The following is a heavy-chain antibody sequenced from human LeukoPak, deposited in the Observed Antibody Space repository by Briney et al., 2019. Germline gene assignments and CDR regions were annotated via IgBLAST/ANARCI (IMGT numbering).Heavy chain of an antibody. V-gene: IGHV1-18*04. Sequence: ASVKVSCKASGYTFTSYGRSWVRQAPGQGGEGMGWISAYNGNTKYTQKLRGRDTITTDTSTSTAYMELRSLRSDDTAVYYCARDVVVVPAAMIDIDYYGMDVWGKGTTVTVSS. CDR2: ISAYNGNT. CDR1: GYTFTSYG. J-gene: IGHJ6*04. D-gene: IGHD2-2*01. CDR3: ARDVVVVPAAMIDIDYYGMDV.